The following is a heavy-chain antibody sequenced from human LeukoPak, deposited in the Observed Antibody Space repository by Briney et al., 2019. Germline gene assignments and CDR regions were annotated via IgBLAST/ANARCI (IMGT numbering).Heavy chain of an antibody. J-gene: IGHJ6*03. D-gene: IGHD3-3*01. V-gene: IGHV1-69*05. CDR1: GYTLTSYG. CDR2: IIPIFATA. CDR3: ARYAPMYYDFWSGYLYYYYYYMDV. Sequence: SVKVSCKASGYTLTSYGISSVRQAPRQRLGAMGGIIPIFATANYAQKLQGRVTITTDESTSTAYMELSSLRSEDTAVYYCARYAPMYYDFWSGYLYYYYYYMDVWGKGTTVTVCS.